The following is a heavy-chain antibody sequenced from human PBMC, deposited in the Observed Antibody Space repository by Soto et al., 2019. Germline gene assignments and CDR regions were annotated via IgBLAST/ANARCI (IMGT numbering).Heavy chain of an antibody. J-gene: IGHJ5*02. CDR3: ARSQGGGSCYGNWFDP. D-gene: IGHD2-15*01. CDR2: IIPIFGTA. CDR1: GGTFSSYA. Sequence: QVQLVQSGAEVKKPGYSVKVSCKASGGTFSSYAISWVRQAPGQGLEWMGGIIPIFGTANYAQKCQGRVTLTADKSTSTAYMQLRSLRSEDRGMYYCARSQGGGSCYGNWFDPWGHGTLETVAS. V-gene: IGHV1-69*06.